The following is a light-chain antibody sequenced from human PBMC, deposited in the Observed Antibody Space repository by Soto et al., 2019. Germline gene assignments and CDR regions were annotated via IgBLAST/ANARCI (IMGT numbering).Light chain of an antibody. Sequence: DIVLTQSPDILSLSPGERATLSCRASPSVSGRNVAWYQYRPGQSLRLLIYGAVHRATGISERFTGSGSGTDFTLTISRLEPEDSAVYYCLQCIQSPRTFGQGTKVEIK. CDR3: LQCIQSPRT. CDR2: GAV. CDR1: PSVSGRN. J-gene: IGKJ1*01. V-gene: IGKV3-20*01.